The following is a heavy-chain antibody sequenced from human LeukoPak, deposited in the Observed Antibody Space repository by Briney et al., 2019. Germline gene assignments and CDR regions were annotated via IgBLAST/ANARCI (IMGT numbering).Heavy chain of an antibody. Sequence: ASVKVSCKASGYTFTSYDINWVRQATGQGLEWMGWMNPNSGNTGYAQKFQGRVTMTRNTSISTAYMGLSSLRSEDTAVYYCARGIAAAGISDYMDVWGKGTTVTVSS. CDR1: GYTFTSYD. J-gene: IGHJ6*03. V-gene: IGHV1-8*01. CDR2: MNPNSGNT. D-gene: IGHD6-13*01. CDR3: ARGIAAAGISDYMDV.